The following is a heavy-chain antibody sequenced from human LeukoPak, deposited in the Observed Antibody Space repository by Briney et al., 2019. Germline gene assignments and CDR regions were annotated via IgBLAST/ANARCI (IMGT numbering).Heavy chain of an antibody. J-gene: IGHJ4*02. CDR2: INSDGSST. D-gene: IGHD3-22*01. Sequence: PGGSLRLSCAASGFTFSSYWMHWVRHAPGKGLVWVSRINSDGSSTIYADSVKGRFTISRDNAKNTLYLQMNSLRAEDTAVYYCAKGYYYDSSGYLDYWGQGTLVTVSS. V-gene: IGHV3-74*01. CDR3: AKGYYYDSSGYLDY. CDR1: GFTFSSYW.